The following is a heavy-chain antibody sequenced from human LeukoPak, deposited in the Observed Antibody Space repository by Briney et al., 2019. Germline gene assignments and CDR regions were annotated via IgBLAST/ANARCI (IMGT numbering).Heavy chain of an antibody. J-gene: IGHJ5*02. D-gene: IGHD4/OR15-4a*01. V-gene: IGHV1-2*02. CDR1: GYSFTGYY. Sequence: ASVKVSCKASGYSFTGYYMHWVRQAPGQGLEWIGWINPNSGDTNYAQRFQGRVTMTRDTSISTAYMDVSSLTSDDTAMYYCARGLTISGFDPWGQGTLVAVSS. CDR3: ARGLTISGFDP. CDR2: INPNSGDT.